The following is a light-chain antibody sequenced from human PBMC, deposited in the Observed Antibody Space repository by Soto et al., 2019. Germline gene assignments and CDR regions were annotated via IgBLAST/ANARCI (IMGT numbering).Light chain of an antibody. V-gene: IGKV3-20*01. J-gene: IGKJ1*01. CDR1: QSVSSN. CDR3: QQYGSSGT. CDR2: GAS. Sequence: IVLTQSPSTLSLSPGERATLSCRASQSVSSNLAWYQQKPGQAPRLLIYGASTRATGIPARFSGSGSGTDFTLTISRLEPEDFAVYYCQQYGSSGTFGQGTKVDIK.